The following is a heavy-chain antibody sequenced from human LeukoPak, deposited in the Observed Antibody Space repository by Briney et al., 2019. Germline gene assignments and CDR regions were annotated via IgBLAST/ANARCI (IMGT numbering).Heavy chain of an antibody. CDR3: ARDRGGGYSGYDYFDY. J-gene: IGHJ4*02. Sequence: SVKVSCKASGGTFSSYAISWVRQAPGQGLEWMGRIIPILGIANYAQKFQGRVTITADKSTSTAYMELSSLRSEDTAVYYCARDRGGGYSGYDYFDYWGQGTLVTVSS. V-gene: IGHV1-69*04. CDR1: GGTFSSYA. CDR2: IIPILGIA. D-gene: IGHD5-12*01.